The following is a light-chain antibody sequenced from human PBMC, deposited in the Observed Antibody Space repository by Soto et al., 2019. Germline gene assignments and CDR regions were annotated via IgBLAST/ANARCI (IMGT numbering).Light chain of an antibody. CDR2: GVT. J-gene: IGLJ2*01. V-gene: IGLV2-8*01. CDR1: GSDIGAYNF. CDR3: SSYTSASALGI. Sequence: QSVLAQPPSASGSPGQSVTISCTGSGSDIGAYNFVSWYQQHPGKAPKLMIFGVTERPSGVPDRFSGSKSGNTASLTVSGLQVEDEALYFCSSYTSASALGIFGGGTKLTVL.